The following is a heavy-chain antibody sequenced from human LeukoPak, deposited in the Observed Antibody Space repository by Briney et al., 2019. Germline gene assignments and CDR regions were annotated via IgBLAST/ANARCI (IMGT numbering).Heavy chain of an antibody. J-gene: IGHJ5*02. D-gene: IGHD1-26*01. Sequence: SGGSLRLSCAASGFTFSSYAMSWVGQAPGKGLEWVANIKQDATEIYYADSVKGRLTISRDNARRSLFLQMNILRVEDTALYYCARLNWDDGEVSGFDQWGQGLLVTVSS. CDR3: ARLNWDDGEVSGFDQ. V-gene: IGHV3-7*01. CDR2: IKQDATEI. CDR1: GFTFSSYA.